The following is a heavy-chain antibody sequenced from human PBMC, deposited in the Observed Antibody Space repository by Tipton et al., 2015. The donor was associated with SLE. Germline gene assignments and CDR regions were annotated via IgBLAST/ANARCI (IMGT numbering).Heavy chain of an antibody. CDR1: GGSISSYY. Sequence: TLSLTCTVSGGSISSYYWRWIRQPPGKGLEWIGSIYYSGSTYYNPSLKSRVTISVDTSKNQFSLKLSSVTAADTAVYYCASWGYSSGWYDYWGQGTLVTVSS. CDR3: ASWGYSSGWYDY. V-gene: IGHV4-39*07. CDR2: IYYSGST. D-gene: IGHD6-19*01. J-gene: IGHJ4*02.